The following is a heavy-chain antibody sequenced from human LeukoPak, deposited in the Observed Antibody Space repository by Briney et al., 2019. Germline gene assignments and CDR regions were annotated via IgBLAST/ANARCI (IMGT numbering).Heavy chain of an antibody. CDR1: GGSISTNY. J-gene: IGHJ4*02. Sequence: SETLSLTCTVSGGSISTNYWRWIRQPPGKGLEWIGSISYTGNTNYNPSLKSRVTISVDASKNQFSLKLTSVTAADTAVYYCARHSPTYYDFDYWGQGTLVTVSS. CDR2: ISYTGNT. D-gene: IGHD3-10*01. V-gene: IGHV4-59*08. CDR3: ARHSPTYYDFDY.